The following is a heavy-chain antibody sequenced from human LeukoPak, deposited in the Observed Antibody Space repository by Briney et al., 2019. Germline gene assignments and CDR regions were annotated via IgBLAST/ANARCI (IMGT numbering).Heavy chain of an antibody. CDR2: INTNTGNP. CDR1: GYTFTSYY. D-gene: IGHD5-18*01. J-gene: IGHJ6*03. CDR3: ARAGYSYGLLYYMDV. Sequence: GASVKVSCKASGYTFTSYYMHWVRQAPGQGLEWMGWINTNTGNPTYAQGFTGRFVFSLDTSVSTSYLQISSLKAEDTAVYYCARAGYSYGLLYYMDVWGKGTTVTVSS. V-gene: IGHV7-4-1*02.